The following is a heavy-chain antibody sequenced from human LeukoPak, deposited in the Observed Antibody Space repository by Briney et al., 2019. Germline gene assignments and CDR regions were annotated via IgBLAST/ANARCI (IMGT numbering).Heavy chain of an antibody. CDR2: ISGSGGST. CDR3: AKIASEYYDSSEGLADY. Sequence: PGASLRLSCAASGFTFSSYAMSWVRQAPGKGLEWVSAISGSGGSTYYADSVKGRFTISRDNSKNTLYLQMNSLRAEDTAVYYCAKIASEYYDSSEGLADYWGQGTLVTVSS. J-gene: IGHJ4*02. D-gene: IGHD3-22*01. V-gene: IGHV3-23*01. CDR1: GFTFSSYA.